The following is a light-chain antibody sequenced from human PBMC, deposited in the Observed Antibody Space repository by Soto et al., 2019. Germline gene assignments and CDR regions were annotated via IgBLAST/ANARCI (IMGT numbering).Light chain of an antibody. CDR3: QQCGGSPLFT. Sequence: IVLTQSPGTLSLSPGERATLSCRASQSVSSTYLAWYQQKPGQAPRLLMYGASSRATVIPDRFSGSGSGTEYTLTISRLEPEDSAVYYCQQCGGSPLFTFGPGTKVDV. CDR1: QSVSSTY. J-gene: IGKJ3*01. V-gene: IGKV3-20*01. CDR2: GAS.